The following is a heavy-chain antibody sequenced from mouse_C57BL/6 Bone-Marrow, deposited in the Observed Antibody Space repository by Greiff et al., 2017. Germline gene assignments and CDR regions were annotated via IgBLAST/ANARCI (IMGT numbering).Heavy chain of an antibody. Sequence: QVQLQQSGAELVKPGASVKLSCKASGYTFTSYWMHWVKQRPGRGLEWIGMIHPNSGSTNYNEKFKSKATLTVDKSSSTAYMQLSSLTSEDSAVYDCASPSTGVAVYWYFDVWGTGTTVTVSS. V-gene: IGHV1-64*01. CDR2: IHPNSGST. CDR3: ASPSTGVAVYWYFDV. D-gene: IGHD1-1*01. CDR1: GYTFTSYW. J-gene: IGHJ1*03.